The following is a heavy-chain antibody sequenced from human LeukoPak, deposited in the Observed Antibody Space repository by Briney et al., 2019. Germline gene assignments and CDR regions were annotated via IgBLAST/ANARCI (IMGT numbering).Heavy chain of an antibody. CDR3: ARAAREMATTPDFDY. Sequence: SETLSLTCTVSGGSISSSSYYWGWIRQPPGKGLEWIGSIYYSGSTYYNPSLKSRVTISVDTSKNQFSLKLSSVTAADTAVYYCARAAREMATTPDFDYWGQGTLVTVSS. CDR2: IYYSGST. V-gene: IGHV4-39*01. CDR1: GGSISSSSYY. J-gene: IGHJ4*02. D-gene: IGHD5-24*01.